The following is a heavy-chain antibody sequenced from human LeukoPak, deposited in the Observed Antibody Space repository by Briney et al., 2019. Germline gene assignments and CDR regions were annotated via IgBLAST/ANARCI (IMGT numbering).Heavy chain of an antibody. CDR2: IYHSGST. V-gene: IGHV4-38-2*02. J-gene: IGHJ4*02. Sequence: SETLSLTCTVSGYSISSGYYWGWIRQPPGKGLEWIGSIYHSGSTYYNPSLKSRVTISVDTSKNQFSLKLSSVTAADTAVYYCARGRGSRLGYFDYWGQGTLVTVSS. CDR3: ARGRGSRLGYFDY. D-gene: IGHD3-16*01. CDR1: GYSISSGYY.